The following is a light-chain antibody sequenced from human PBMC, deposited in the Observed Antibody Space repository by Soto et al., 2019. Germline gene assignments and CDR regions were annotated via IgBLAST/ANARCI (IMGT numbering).Light chain of an antibody. V-gene: IGKV1-33*01. CDR1: QAFTKY. CDR3: QHYDISLT. CDR2: DAS. Sequence: DIQMTQSPSSLSASIGDRVTITCQASQAFTKYLSWYQQKPGKVPKLLIYDASKLETGVPSRFNGSESGTGFTLTISGLQPEDVATYYCQHYDISLTFGGGTKVEIK. J-gene: IGKJ4*01.